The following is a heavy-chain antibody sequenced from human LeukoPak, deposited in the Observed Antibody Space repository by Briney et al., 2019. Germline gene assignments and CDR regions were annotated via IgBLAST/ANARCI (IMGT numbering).Heavy chain of an antibody. J-gene: IGHJ4*02. CDR2: IWYDGSNK. D-gene: IGHD6-13*01. CDR3: AGDVQQLSH. Sequence: PGRSLRLSCAASGFTFSSYGMHWVRQAPGKGLEWVAVIWYDGSNKYYADSVKGRFTISRDNSKNTLYLQMNSLRAEDTAVYYCAGDVQQLSHWGQGTLVTVSS. V-gene: IGHV3-33*01. CDR1: GFTFSSYG.